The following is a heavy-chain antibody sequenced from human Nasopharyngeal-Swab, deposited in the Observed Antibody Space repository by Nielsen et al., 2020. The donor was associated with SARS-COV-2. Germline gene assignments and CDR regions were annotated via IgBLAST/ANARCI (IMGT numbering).Heavy chain of an antibody. J-gene: IGHJ5*02. CDR1: GYTLTELY. CDR3: ATGVVVAATGWFDP. D-gene: IGHD2-15*01. V-gene: IGHV1-24*01. CDR2: FDPEDGET. Sequence: ASVKVSCKVSGYTLTELYMHWVRQAPGKGLEWMGGFDPEDGETIYAQKFQGRVTMTEDTSTDTAYMELSSLRSEDTAVYYCATGVVVAATGWFDPWGQGTLVTVSS.